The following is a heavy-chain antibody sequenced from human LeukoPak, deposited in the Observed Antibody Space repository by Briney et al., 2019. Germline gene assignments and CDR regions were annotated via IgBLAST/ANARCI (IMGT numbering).Heavy chain of an antibody. J-gene: IGHJ6*04. Sequence: GGPLRLSCAASGFPFSGYWMHWVRQAPGKGLVWISHINNDGSNTTYADSGKGRLTVSRVNAKSTVNLQLNSLRVEDTAVYSCVRGADWTGYMTPSVDVWGKGTTVTVSS. CDR2: INNDGSNT. D-gene: IGHD3/OR15-3a*01. V-gene: IGHV3-74*01. CDR3: VRGADWTGYMTPSVDV. CDR1: GFPFSGYW.